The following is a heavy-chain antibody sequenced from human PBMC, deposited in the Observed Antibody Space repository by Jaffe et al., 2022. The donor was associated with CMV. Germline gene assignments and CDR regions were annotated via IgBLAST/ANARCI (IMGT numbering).Heavy chain of an antibody. J-gene: IGHJ4*02. CDR2: ISSSSSYI. V-gene: IGHV3-21*01. CDR3: ARDRRRDGYKGIDY. D-gene: IGHD5-12*01. CDR1: GFTFSSYS. Sequence: EVQLVESGGGLVKPGGSLRLSCAASGFTFSSYSMNWVRQAPGKGLEWVSSISSSSSYIYYADSVKGRFTISRDNAKNSLYLQMNSLRAEDTAVYYCARDRRRDGYKGIDYWGQGTLVTVSS.